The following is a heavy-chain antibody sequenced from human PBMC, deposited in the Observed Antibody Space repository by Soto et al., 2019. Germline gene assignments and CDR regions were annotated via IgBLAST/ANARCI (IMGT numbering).Heavy chain of an antibody. CDR2: IDPSDSYT. V-gene: IGHV5-10-1*01. CDR3: ARHGTAAAGPDAFDI. J-gene: IGHJ3*02. Sequence: GESLKISCKGSGYSFTSYWISWVRQMPGKGLEWMGRIDPSDSYTNYSPSFQGHVTISADKSISTAYLQWSSLKASDTAMYYCARHGTAAAGPDAFDIWGQGTMVTV. CDR1: GYSFTSYW. D-gene: IGHD6-13*01.